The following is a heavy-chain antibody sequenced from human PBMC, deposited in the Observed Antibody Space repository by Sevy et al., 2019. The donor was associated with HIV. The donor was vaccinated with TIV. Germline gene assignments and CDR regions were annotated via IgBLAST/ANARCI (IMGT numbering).Heavy chain of an antibody. CDR1: GFTFSDYY. J-gene: IGHJ6*02. Sequence: GGSLRLSCSASGFTFSDYYMNWIRQAPGKGLEWITYISFSSNYTMYADSVTGRFTISRDNAKNSLYLQMNSLRAEDTAVYYCAREDLVIPAALIYYGMDVWGQGTTVTVSS. V-gene: IGHV3-11*05. CDR3: AREDLVIPAALIYYGMDV. CDR2: ISFSSNYT. D-gene: IGHD2-2*01.